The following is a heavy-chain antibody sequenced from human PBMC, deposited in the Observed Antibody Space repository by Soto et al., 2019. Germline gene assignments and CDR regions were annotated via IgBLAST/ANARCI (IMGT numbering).Heavy chain of an antibody. D-gene: IGHD4-4*01. CDR2: INPNSGGT. Sequence: EASVKVSCTASGYTFTGYYMHWVRQAPGQGLEWMGWINPNSGGTNYAQKFQGWVTMTRDTSISTAYMELSRLRSDDTAVYYCARDLRPTIALTTYYDNYDMYVWGQGATVTVSS. CDR3: ARDLRPTIALTTYYDNYDMYV. V-gene: IGHV1-2*04. J-gene: IGHJ6*02. CDR1: GYTFTGYY.